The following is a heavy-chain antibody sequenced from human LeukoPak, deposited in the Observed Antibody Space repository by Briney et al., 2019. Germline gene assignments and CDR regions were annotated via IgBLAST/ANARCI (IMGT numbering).Heavy chain of an antibody. CDR1: GFTFSTYA. CDR3: AKSSYDYGDYGGDY. V-gene: IGHV3-23*01. CDR2: ISGSGGGT. Sequence: GGSLRLSCAASGFTFSTYAMSWVRQAAGKGLEWVSLISGSGGGTYYADSVKGRFTISRDNSKNTLYLQLNSLRVEDTAVYYCAKSSYDYGDYGGDYWGQGTLVTVSS. D-gene: IGHD4-17*01. J-gene: IGHJ4*02.